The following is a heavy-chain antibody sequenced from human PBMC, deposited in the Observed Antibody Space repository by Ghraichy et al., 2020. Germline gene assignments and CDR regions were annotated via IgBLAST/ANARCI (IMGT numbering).Heavy chain of an antibody. CDR1: GGFFSGCY. D-gene: IGHD5-18*01. CDR3: ARGLDVGRHTATDY. J-gene: IGHJ4*02. V-gene: IGHV4-34*01. Sequence: SETLSLTCAVSGGFFSGCYWCWIRQRQGPGLELIGESNHSGSTNYNPSLKSRVTISVYTSKNQFSLKLSSVTAAATAVYYCARGLDVGRHTATDYGGQGTLATVSS. CDR2: SNHSGST.